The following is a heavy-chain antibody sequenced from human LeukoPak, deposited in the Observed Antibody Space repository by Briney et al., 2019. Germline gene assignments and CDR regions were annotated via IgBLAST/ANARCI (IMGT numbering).Heavy chain of an antibody. J-gene: IGHJ4*02. Sequence: PGGSLRLSCAASGFTFSNYGMHWVRQTPGKGLEWVAFVQNDGSDKFFADSVKGRFTVSRDNSKNTLYLQMNSLRADDTAVYYCAKERQLEPFDCWGQGTLVTASS. CDR1: GFTFSNYG. CDR3: AKERQLEPFDC. D-gene: IGHD1-1*01. V-gene: IGHV3-30*02. CDR2: VQNDGSDK.